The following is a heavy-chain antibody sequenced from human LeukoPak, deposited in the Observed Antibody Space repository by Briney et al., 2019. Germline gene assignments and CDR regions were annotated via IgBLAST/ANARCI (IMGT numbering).Heavy chain of an antibody. D-gene: IGHD6-13*01. J-gene: IGHJ4*02. V-gene: IGHV3-23*01. CDR2: ISGSGGST. Sequence: GSLRLSCAASGFTFSSYAMSWVRQAPGKGLEWVSTISGSGGSTYYADSMKGRFTISRDNSKNTLYLQMNSLRSDDTAVYYSARYRVEPSSSWYSYYFDYWGQGTLVTVSS. CDR1: GFTFSSYA. CDR3: ARYRVEPSSSWYSYYFDY.